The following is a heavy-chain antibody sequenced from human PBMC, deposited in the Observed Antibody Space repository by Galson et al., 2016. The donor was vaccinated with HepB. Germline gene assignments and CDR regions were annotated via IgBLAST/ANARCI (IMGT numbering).Heavy chain of an antibody. Sequence: TLSLTCTVSGGFISSGGHSWTWIRQHAVKGLEWIGYIYNTGTIYNNPSLKSRVSISVDTSKNQFSLKLTSVTAADTAVYFCARGGYALEYWGQGILVTVSS. CDR3: ARGGYALEY. CDR2: IYNTGTI. D-gene: IGHD2-15*01. J-gene: IGHJ4*02. V-gene: IGHV4-31*03. CDR1: GGFISSGGHS.